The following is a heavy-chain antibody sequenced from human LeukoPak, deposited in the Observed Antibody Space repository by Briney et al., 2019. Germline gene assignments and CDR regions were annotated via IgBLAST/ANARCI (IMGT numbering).Heavy chain of an antibody. CDR2: ISGSGGST. CDR3: AKSPLRFLEHNFDY. V-gene: IGHV3-23*01. CDR1: GFTFSSYA. D-gene: IGHD3-3*01. J-gene: IGHJ4*02. Sequence: TGGSLRLSCAASGFTFSSYAMSWVRQAPGKGLEWVSAISGSGGSTYYADSVKGRFTISRDNSKNTLYLQMNSPRAEDTAVYYCAKSPLRFLEHNFDYWGQGTLVTVSS.